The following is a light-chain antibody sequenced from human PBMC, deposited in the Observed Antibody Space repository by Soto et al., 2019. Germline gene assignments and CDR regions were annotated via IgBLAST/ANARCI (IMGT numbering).Light chain of an antibody. J-gene: IGKJ1*01. CDR3: QQSYTTPWT. Sequence: DIQMTQSPSSLSASVGDRVTITCRASQSISSYLNWYHQKPGKAPKLLIYAASSLQSGVPSRFSGSGSGTDFTLTISSQQPEDFATYYCQQSYTTPWTFGQGTKVEI. V-gene: IGKV1-39*01. CDR2: AAS. CDR1: QSISSY.